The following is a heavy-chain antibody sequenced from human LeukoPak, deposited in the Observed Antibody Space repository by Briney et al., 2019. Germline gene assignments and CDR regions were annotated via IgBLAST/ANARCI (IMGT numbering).Heavy chain of an antibody. Sequence: GGSLRLSCLGSGFNFRYFWMSWVRQAPGKRLEWVANINHDGRETYYADSVKGRFIISRDNAKDSLYLQMNSLRAEDAAVYYCAKGYIKAGRQWYLDLWGRGTLVGVSS. CDR2: INHDGRET. J-gene: IGHJ2*01. CDR1: GFNFRYFW. CDR3: AKGYIKAGRQWYLDL. V-gene: IGHV3-7*01. D-gene: IGHD5-18*01.